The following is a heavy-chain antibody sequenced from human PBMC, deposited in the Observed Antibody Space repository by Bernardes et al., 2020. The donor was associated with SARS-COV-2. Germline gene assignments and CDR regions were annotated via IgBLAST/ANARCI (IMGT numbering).Heavy chain of an antibody. V-gene: IGHV1-2*04. CDR3: ATEHYFDSSGYYYPNPFDS. D-gene: IGHD3-22*01. J-gene: IGHJ4*02. CDR2: INPNSGAT. Sequence: ASVKVPCKASAYIFTAYYIHWVRQAPGQGLEWMGWINPNSGATKYAQKFQGWVTMTRDTSTSTAYLELSRLRSDATAVYYCATEHYFDSSGYYYPNPFDSEGQGTLVTVAS. CDR1: AYIFTAYY.